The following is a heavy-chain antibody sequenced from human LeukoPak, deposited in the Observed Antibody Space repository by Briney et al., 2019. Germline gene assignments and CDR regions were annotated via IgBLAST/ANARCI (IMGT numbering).Heavy chain of an antibody. J-gene: IGHJ3*02. Sequence: SGGSLRLSCAASGFTLSNFWMNWVRQAPGKGLEWVAIINRDGTQKHYVDSVKGRFTISRDNAKNSLYLQMNGLRAEDTAVYYCAKDARPGCSGTSCYTFHIWGQGTKVTVSS. CDR1: GFTLSNFW. CDR2: INRDGTQK. CDR3: AKDARPGCSGTSCYTFHI. V-gene: IGHV3-7*05. D-gene: IGHD2-2*02.